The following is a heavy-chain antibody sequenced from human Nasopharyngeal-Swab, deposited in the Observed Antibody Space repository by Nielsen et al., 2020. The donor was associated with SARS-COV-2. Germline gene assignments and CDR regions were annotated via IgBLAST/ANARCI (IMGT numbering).Heavy chain of an antibody. Sequence: ASVQVSCKSSGNTFSTYGFNWVRQAPGQGLEWMGWISGYNGVTSYAQHFRDRVTMTTDTSTSTAYLEVLSLRSDDTAVYYCARWARGTGDPFDYWGQGTLVTVSS. CDR2: ISGYNGVT. J-gene: IGHJ4*02. CDR3: ARWARGTGDPFDY. D-gene: IGHD7-27*01. CDR1: GNTFSTYG. V-gene: IGHV1-18*01.